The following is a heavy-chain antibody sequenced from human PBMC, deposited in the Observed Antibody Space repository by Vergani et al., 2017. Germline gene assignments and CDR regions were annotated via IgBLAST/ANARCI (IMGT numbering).Heavy chain of an antibody. CDR1: GFTFSSYA. D-gene: IGHD3-22*01. Sequence: EVQLLESGGGLVQPGGSLRLSCAASGFTFSSYAMSWVRQAPGKGLEWVSAISGSGGSTYYADSVKGRFTISRDNAKNSLFLQMNSLRTEDTAVYYCARESSGYNAEYFQHWGQGTLVTVSS. V-gene: IGHV3-23*01. J-gene: IGHJ1*01. CDR2: ISGSGGST. CDR3: ARESSGYNAEYFQH.